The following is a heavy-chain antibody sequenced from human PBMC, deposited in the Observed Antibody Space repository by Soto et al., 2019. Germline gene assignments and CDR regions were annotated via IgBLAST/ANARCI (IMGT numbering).Heavy chain of an antibody. D-gene: IGHD2-15*01. Sequence: PSETLSLTSPVSGGSISSYYWSWIRQPPGKGLEWIGYIYYSGSTTYNPSLKSRVTISVDTSKNQFSLKLSSVTAADTAVYYCTRIYCSGGSCYLGYFDYWGQGTLVTVSS. V-gene: IGHV4-59*01. J-gene: IGHJ4*02. CDR1: GGSISSYY. CDR3: TRIYCSGGSCYLGYFDY. CDR2: IYYSGST.